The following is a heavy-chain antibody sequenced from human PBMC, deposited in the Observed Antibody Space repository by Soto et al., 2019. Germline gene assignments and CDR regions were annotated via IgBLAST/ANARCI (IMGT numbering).Heavy chain of an antibody. CDR1: GTFSSYT. CDR2: IIPILGIA. Sequence: GTFSSYTISWVRQAPGQGLEWMGRIIPILGIANYAQKFQGRVTITADKSTSTAYMELSSLRSEDTAVYYCARPSGNYKYGDYISYWGQGTLVTVSS. V-gene: IGHV1-69*02. CDR3: ARPSGNYKYGDYISY. D-gene: IGHD4-17*01. J-gene: IGHJ4*02.